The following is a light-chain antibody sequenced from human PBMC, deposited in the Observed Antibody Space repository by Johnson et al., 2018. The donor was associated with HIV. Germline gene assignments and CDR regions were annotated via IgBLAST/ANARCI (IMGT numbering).Light chain of an antibody. Sequence: TQPPSVSAAPGQNVTISCSGSSSNVGNSYVSWYQQLPGTAPKLLIYDNDKRPSGIPDRFSASKSDTSATLGIPGLPTGDGANYYCGTWDGGLSIYVFGTGTEVTVL. CDR2: DND. J-gene: IGLJ1*01. V-gene: IGLV1-51*01. CDR3: GTWDGGLSIYV. CDR1: SSNVGNSY.